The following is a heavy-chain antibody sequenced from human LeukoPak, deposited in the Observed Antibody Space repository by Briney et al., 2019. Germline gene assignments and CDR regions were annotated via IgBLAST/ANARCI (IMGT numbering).Heavy chain of an antibody. Sequence: GGSLRLSCAASGFTFSSYSMNWVRQAPGKGLEWVSYISSSSSTIYYADSVKGRFTISGDNAKNSLYLQMNSLRAEDTAVYYCARDYYDSSGYYHFDYWGQGTLVTVSS. D-gene: IGHD3-22*01. CDR3: ARDYYDSSGYYHFDY. J-gene: IGHJ4*02. CDR2: ISSSSSTI. V-gene: IGHV3-48*01. CDR1: GFTFSSYS.